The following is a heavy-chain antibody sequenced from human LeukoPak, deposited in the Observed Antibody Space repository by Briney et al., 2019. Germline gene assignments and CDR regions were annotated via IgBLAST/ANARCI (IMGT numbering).Heavy chain of an antibody. CDR1: GGSFSGYY. D-gene: IGHD6-19*01. Sequence: PSETLSLTCAVYGGSFSGYYWSWIRQPPGKGLEWIGEINHSGSTNYNPSLKSRVTMSVDTSKNQFSLRLYSVTAADTAVYYCARAAVTGTPLSFDSWGQGTLVTVSS. V-gene: IGHV4-34*01. J-gene: IGHJ4*02. CDR3: ARAAVTGTPLSFDS. CDR2: INHSGST.